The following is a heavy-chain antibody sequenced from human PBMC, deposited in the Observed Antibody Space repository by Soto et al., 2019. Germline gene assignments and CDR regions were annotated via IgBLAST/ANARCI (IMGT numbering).Heavy chain of an antibody. D-gene: IGHD3-9*01. Sequence: ASVKVSCKASGYTFTSYAMHWVRQAPGQRLEWMGWINAGNGNTKYSQEFQGRVTITRDTSASTAYMELSSLRSEDTAVYYCATDSSTYYDILTGPVPLDPWGQGTLVTVSS. J-gene: IGHJ5*02. CDR2: INAGNGNT. CDR1: GYTFTSYA. CDR3: ATDSSTYYDILTGPVPLDP. V-gene: IGHV1-3*01.